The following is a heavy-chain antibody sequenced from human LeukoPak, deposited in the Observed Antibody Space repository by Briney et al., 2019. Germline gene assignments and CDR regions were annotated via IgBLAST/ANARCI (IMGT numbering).Heavy chain of an antibody. V-gene: IGHV4-30-4*01. CDR1: GGSISSGDYY. J-gene: IGHJ4*02. CDR3: ASTGEGGNGSEEITDY. Sequence: KASGTLSLTCTVSGGSISSGDYYWSWIRQPPGKGLEWIGYIYYSGSTYYNPSLKSRVTISVDTSKNQFSLKLSSVTAADTAVYYCASTGEGGNGSEEITDYWGQGTLVTVSS. D-gene: IGHD3-10*01. CDR2: IYYSGST.